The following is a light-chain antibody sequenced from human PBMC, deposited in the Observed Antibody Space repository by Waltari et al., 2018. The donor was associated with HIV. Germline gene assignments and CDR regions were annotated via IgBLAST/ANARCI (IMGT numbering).Light chain of an antibody. J-gene: IGLJ3*02. Sequence: QTVVTQEPSFSVSPGGTVPLTFGLRSDSVSTTHYASWYRQTPGQAPRTLIYSTNVRSSGVPDRFSGSILGNKAALTITGAQADDECHYYCVLYMGGAWVFGGGTKLTVL. CDR2: STN. CDR1: SDSVSTTHY. CDR3: VLYMGGAWV. V-gene: IGLV8-61*01.